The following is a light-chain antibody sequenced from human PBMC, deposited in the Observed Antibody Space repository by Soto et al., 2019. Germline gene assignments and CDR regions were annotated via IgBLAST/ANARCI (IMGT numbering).Light chain of an antibody. J-gene: IGKJ1*01. Sequence: DIQMTQSPSTLTASVGDRVTITCRASQSISSWLAWYQQKPGKAPKLLIHDASSLERGVPSRFSGSGSGTEFTLTISSLQPDDFATYYCQQYNSYSQTFGQGTKVDIK. CDR1: QSISSW. CDR3: QQYNSYSQT. V-gene: IGKV1-5*01. CDR2: DAS.